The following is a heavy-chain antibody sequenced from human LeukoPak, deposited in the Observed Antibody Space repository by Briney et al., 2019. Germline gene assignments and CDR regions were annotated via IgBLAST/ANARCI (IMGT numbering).Heavy chain of an antibody. V-gene: IGHV4-34*01. CDR3: ARVFRPRYSADGTGDY. CDR2: INHSGST. J-gene: IGHJ4*02. CDR1: GGSFSGYY. D-gene: IGHD6-13*01. Sequence: PSETLSLTCAVYGGSFSGYYWSWIRQPPGKWLEWIGEINHSGSTNYNPSLKSRVTISVDTSKNQFSLKLSSVTAADTAVYYCARVFRPRYSADGTGDYWGQGTLVTVSS.